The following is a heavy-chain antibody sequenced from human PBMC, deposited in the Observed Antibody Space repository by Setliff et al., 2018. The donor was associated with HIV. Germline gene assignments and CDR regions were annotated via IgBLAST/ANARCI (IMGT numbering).Heavy chain of an antibody. CDR3: ARDGDF. J-gene: IGHJ4*02. CDR2: IWFDGTTK. CDR1: GFIFKNYG. Sequence: GGSLRLSCAASGFIFKNYGMHWVRQAPGKGLEWVAVIWFDGTTKYYTDSVKGRFTISRDNSINTLYLQMDNLRVDDTALYYCARDGDFWGQGTLVTVSS. V-gene: IGHV3-33*01.